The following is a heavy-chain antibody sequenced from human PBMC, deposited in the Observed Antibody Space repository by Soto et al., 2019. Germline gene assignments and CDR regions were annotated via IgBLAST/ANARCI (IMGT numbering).Heavy chain of an antibody. D-gene: IGHD6-19*01. CDR3: ARDQKKGIAVAGTKNYYYGMDV. CDR1: CGSISSDY. V-gene: IGHV4-59*01. Sequence: SETLSLTCTVSCGSISSDYWSWIRQPPGKGLEWIGYIYYSGSTNYNPSLKSRVTISVDTSKNQFSLKLSSVTAADTAVYYCARDQKKGIAVAGTKNYYYGMDVWGQGTTVTVSS. J-gene: IGHJ6*02. CDR2: IYYSGST.